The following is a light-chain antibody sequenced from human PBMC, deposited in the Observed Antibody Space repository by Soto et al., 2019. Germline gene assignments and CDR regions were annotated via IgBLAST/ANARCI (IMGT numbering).Light chain of an antibody. Sequence: DNQMTQDPSSLVACKGDRVIVTRRASESVTSWLAWYQQKPGKAPKFLIYKVSSLQSGVPSRFSGSGSGTEFTLTISSLQPDDFATYYCQQYNTYPWTFAQGTKVDIK. CDR1: ESVTSW. J-gene: IGKJ1*01. CDR3: QQYNTYPWT. V-gene: IGKV1-5*03. CDR2: KVS.